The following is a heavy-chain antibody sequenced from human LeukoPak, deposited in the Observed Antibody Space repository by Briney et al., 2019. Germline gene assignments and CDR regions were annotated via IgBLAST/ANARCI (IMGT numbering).Heavy chain of an antibody. CDR1: GGSMTSYY. CDR2: IYYSGST. D-gene: IGHD1-26*01. CDR3: ARMYSGTSYYFDF. J-gene: IGHJ4*02. Sequence: SETLSLTCTVSGGSMTSYYWSWIRQPPGKGLEWIGYIYYSGSTSYNPSLKSRVSISVDTSKNQFSLKLSSVTAADTAVYYCARMYSGTSYYFDFWGQGTLVTVSS. V-gene: IGHV4-59*01.